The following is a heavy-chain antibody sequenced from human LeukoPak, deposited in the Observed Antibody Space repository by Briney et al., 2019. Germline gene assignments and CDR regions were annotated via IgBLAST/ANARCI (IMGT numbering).Heavy chain of an antibody. CDR1: GYSISSGYY. D-gene: IGHD5-24*01. CDR3: ARVRDGYNYPYYFDY. CDR2: IYHSGST. Sequence: PSETLSLTCTVSGYSISSGYYWGWIRQPPGKGLEWIGSIYHSGSTYYNPSLKGRVTISVDTSKNQFSLKLSSVTAADTAVYYCARVRDGYNYPYYFDYWGQGTLVTVSS. V-gene: IGHV4-38-2*02. J-gene: IGHJ4*02.